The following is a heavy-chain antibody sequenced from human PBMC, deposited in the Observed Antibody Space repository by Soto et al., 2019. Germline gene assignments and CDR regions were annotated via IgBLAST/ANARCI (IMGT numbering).Heavy chain of an antibody. J-gene: IGHJ6*02. D-gene: IGHD2-2*01. CDR1: GYRFSSYW. V-gene: IGHV5-51*01. CDR2: IYPGDSDT. Sequence: GESLKISCKGSGYRFSSYWIGWVRQMPGKGLEWMGIIYPGDSDTRYSPSFQGQVTISADKSISTAYLQWSSLKASDTAMYYCARHGRYCISTSCPMGYYYYGMDVWGQGTTVTVSS. CDR3: ARHGRYCISTSCPMGYYYYGMDV.